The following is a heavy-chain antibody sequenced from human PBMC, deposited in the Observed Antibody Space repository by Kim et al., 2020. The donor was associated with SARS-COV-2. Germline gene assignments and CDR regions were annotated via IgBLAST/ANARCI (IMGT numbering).Heavy chain of an antibody. D-gene: IGHD3-22*01. Sequence: GGSLRLSCAASGFTFSDYYMSWIRQAPGKGLEWVSYISSSGSTIYYADSVKGRFTISRDNAKNSLYLQMNSLRAEDTAVYYCARETRAMIVLVITPYYYYGMDVWGQGTTVTVSS. V-gene: IGHV3-11*01. CDR1: GFTFSDYY. CDR3: ARETRAMIVLVITPYYYYGMDV. J-gene: IGHJ6*02. CDR2: ISSSGSTI.